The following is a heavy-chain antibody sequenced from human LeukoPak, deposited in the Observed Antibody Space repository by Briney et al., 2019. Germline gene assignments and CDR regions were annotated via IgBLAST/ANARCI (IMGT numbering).Heavy chain of an antibody. Sequence: GASLRLSCAASGFTFSSYGMHWVRQAPGKGLEWVAVISYDGSNKYYADSVKGRFTISRDNSKNTLYLQMNSLRAEDTAVYYCAKGLWFGEPLGGYWGQGTLVTVSS. D-gene: IGHD3-10*01. CDR1: GFTFSSYG. J-gene: IGHJ4*02. CDR3: AKGLWFGEPLGGY. CDR2: ISYDGSNK. V-gene: IGHV3-30*18.